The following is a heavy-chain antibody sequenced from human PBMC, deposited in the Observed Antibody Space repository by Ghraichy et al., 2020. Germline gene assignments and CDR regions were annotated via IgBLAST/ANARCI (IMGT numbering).Heavy chain of an antibody. CDR1: GFTFSSYA. CDR2: ISYDGSNK. D-gene: IGHD2-8*01. CDR3: AIGRRAVCTQDVIDY. V-gene: IGHV3-30-3*01. J-gene: IGHJ4*02. Sequence: GGSLRLSCAASGFTFSSYAMHWVRQAPGKGLEWVAVISYDGSNKYYADSVKGRFTISRDNSKNTLYLQMNSLRAEDTAVYYCAIGRRAVCTQDVIDYWCQGGLVTVSS.